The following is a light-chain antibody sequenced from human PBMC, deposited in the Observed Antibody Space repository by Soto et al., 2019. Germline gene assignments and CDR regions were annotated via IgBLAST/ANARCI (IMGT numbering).Light chain of an antibody. V-gene: IGLV2-8*01. CDR1: SSDIGGYNY. CDR2: EVS. Sequence: QSVLTQPPSASGSPGQSVTISCTGTSSDIGGYNYVSWYQQHPGKAPKLMIYEVSKRPSGVSDRFSGSKSGNTASLTVSGLQAEGEADYYCSSYAGSNIFVFGTGTKVTVL. CDR3: SSYAGSNIFV. J-gene: IGLJ1*01.